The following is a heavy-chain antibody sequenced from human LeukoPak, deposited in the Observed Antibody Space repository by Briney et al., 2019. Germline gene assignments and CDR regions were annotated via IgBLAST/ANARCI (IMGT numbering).Heavy chain of an antibody. CDR2: INHSGST. D-gene: IGHD6-19*01. J-gene: IGHJ4*02. Sequence: PSETLSLTCAVYGGSCSGYYWSWIRQPPGKGLEWIGEINHSGSTNYKPSLKSRVTISVDTSKNQFSLKLSSVTAAATAVYYCARGRGSSGWYGGFDYWGQGTLVTVSS. CDR1: GGSCSGYY. V-gene: IGHV4-34*01. CDR3: ARGRGSSGWYGGFDY.